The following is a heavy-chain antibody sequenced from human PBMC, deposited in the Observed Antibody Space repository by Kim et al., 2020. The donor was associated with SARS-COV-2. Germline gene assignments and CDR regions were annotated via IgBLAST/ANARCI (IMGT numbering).Heavy chain of an antibody. V-gene: IGHV3-23*01. Sequence: GSGGSTYYADSVKGRFTISRDNSKNTLYLQMNSLRAEDTAVYYCAKHYGDWGQGTLVTVSS. J-gene: IGHJ4*02. CDR2: GSGGST. CDR3: AKHYGD. D-gene: IGHD4-17*01.